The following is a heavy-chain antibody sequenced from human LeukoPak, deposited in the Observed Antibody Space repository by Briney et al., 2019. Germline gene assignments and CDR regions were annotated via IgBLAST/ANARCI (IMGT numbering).Heavy chain of an antibody. Sequence: SVKVSCKASGGTFSSYAISWVLQAPGQGLEWMGGIIPIFGTANYAQKFQGRVTITADESTSTAYMELSSLRSEDTAVYYCASSYGDYVRNYYYYMDVWGKGTTVTVSS. J-gene: IGHJ6*03. V-gene: IGHV1-69*13. D-gene: IGHD4-17*01. CDR1: GGTFSSYA. CDR3: ASSYGDYVRNYYYYMDV. CDR2: IIPIFGTA.